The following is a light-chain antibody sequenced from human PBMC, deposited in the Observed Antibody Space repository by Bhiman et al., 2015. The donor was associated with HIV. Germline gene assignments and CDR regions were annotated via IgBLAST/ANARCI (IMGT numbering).Light chain of an antibody. Sequence: SYELTQPPSVSVSPGQTATITCSGDKLGDKYVCWYQQKPGQSPVVVIYQDTKRPSGIPERFSGSNSGNTATLTVSGIQAMDEADYYCQAWDSSTVVFGGGTKLTVL. V-gene: IGLV3-1*01. J-gene: IGLJ2*01. CDR3: QAWDSSTVV. CDR1: KLGDKY. CDR2: QDT.